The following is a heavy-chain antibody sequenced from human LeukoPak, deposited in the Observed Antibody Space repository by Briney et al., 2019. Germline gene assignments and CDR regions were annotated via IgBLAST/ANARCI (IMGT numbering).Heavy chain of an antibody. D-gene: IGHD6-19*01. CDR3: ARDQMAGYSSGWYPFDY. J-gene: IGHJ4*02. V-gene: IGHV3-21*01. CDR1: GFAFSSYS. CDR2: ISSSSTYI. Sequence: PGGSLRLSCAASGFAFSSYSVNWVRQAPGKGLEWVSSISSSSTYIYYADSVKGRFTISRDNAKNSLYLQMNSLRAEDTAVHYCARDQMAGYSSGWYPFDYWGQGTLVTVSS.